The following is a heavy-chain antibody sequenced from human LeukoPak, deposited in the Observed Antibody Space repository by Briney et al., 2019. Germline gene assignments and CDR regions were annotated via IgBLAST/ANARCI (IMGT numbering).Heavy chain of an antibody. CDR3: VRLPLGYCSSTSCLD. CDR2: ISSSTGNT. J-gene: IGHJ4*02. CDR1: GYNFNTYG. Sequence: ASVKVSCKASGYNFNTYGISWVRQAPGQGLEWMGWISSSTGNTKYAQKLQDRVTMTTDTSTSTAYLYLGNLRSDDTAVYYCVRLPLGYCSSTSCLDWGQGTLATVSS. V-gene: IGHV1-18*01. D-gene: IGHD2-2*01.